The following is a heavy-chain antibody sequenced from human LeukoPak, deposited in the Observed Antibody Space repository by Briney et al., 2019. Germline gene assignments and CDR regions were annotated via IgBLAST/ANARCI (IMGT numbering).Heavy chain of an antibody. D-gene: IGHD3-9*01. CDR3: ARDSDVFQELRYFDWSIFDY. CDR2: IHWNGGRT. CDR1: GFTFDNYG. J-gene: IGHJ4*02. Sequence: RPGGSLRLSCAASGFTFDNYGINWVRQAPGKGLEWVSRIHWNGGRTGYADSVKGRFTISRDNAKNSLYLQMNSLRAEDTAVYYCARDSDVFQELRYFDWSIFDYWGQGTLVTVSS. V-gene: IGHV3-20*04.